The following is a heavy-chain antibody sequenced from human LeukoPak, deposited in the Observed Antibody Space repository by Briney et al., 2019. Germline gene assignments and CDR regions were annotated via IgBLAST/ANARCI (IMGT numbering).Heavy chain of an antibody. CDR1: GRFFSGYY. CDR3: ARRVRGVITPLDY. CDR2: INHSGST. Sequence: SETLSLTCAVYGRFFSGYYWSWIRQPPGKGLEWIGEINHSGSTNYNPSLKSRVTISVDTSKNQFSLKLSSVTAADTAVYYCARRVRGVITPLDYWGQGTLVTVSS. D-gene: IGHD3-10*01. J-gene: IGHJ4*02. V-gene: IGHV4-34*01.